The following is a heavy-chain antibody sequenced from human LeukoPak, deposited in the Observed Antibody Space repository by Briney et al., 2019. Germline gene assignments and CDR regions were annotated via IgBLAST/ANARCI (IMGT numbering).Heavy chain of an antibody. D-gene: IGHD3-9*01. V-gene: IGHV4-4*07. CDR3: AKNVLRYFDWSAGLDY. CDR2: IYTSGST. Sequence: SETLSLTCTVSGGSISSYYWSWIRQPAGKGLEWIGRIYTSGSTNYNPSLKSRVTMSVDTSKNQFSLKLSSVTAADTAVYYCAKNVLRYFDWSAGLDYWGQGTLVTVSS. J-gene: IGHJ4*02. CDR1: GGSISSYY.